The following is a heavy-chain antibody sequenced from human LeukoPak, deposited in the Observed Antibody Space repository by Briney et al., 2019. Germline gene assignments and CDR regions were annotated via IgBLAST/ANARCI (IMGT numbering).Heavy chain of an antibody. D-gene: IGHD3-10*01. Sequence: GGSLRLSCAASGSTFSSYWTHWVRQAPGKGLVWVSRINSDGSSTSYADSVKGRFTISRDNAKNTPYLQMNSLRAEDTAVYYCARVRLLWFGELSYHGAFDIWGQGTMVTVSS. J-gene: IGHJ3*02. V-gene: IGHV3-74*01. CDR1: GSTFSSYW. CDR2: INSDGSST. CDR3: ARVRLLWFGELSYHGAFDI.